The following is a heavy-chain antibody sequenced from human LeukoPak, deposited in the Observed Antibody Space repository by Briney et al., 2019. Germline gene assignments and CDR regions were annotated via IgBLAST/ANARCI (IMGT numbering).Heavy chain of an antibody. CDR2: ISYDGSNK. CDR1: GFTFSSYG. Sequence: SGGSLRLSCAASGFTFSSYGMHWVRQTPGKGLEWVAVISYDGSNKYYADSVKGRFTISRDNSKNTLYLQMNSLRAEDTAVYYCAKPGMTTVTYDAFDIWGQGTMVTVSS. J-gene: IGHJ3*02. D-gene: IGHD4-17*01. CDR3: AKPGMTTVTYDAFDI. V-gene: IGHV3-30*18.